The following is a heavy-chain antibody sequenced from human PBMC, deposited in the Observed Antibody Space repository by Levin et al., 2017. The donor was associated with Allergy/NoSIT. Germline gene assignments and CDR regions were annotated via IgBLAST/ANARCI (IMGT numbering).Heavy chain of an antibody. D-gene: IGHD6-13*01. J-gene: IGHJ5*02. V-gene: IGHV1-2*06. CDR2: INPNSGGT. CDR3: ATPRWGTSWYGFDP. CDR1: GYTFTGYY. Sequence: GESLKISCKASGYTFTGYYLHWVRQAPGQGLEWMGQINPNSGGTNYAQKFQGRVTMTRDTSISTAYMELSRLRSDDTAVYYCATPRWGTSWYGFDPWGQGTLVTVSS.